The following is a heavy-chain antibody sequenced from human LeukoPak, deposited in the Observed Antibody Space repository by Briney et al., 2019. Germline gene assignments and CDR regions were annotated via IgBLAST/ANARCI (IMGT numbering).Heavy chain of an antibody. CDR1: GGSISSYY. J-gene: IGHJ4*02. D-gene: IGHD4-17*01. Sequence: PSETLSLTCTVSGGSISSYYWSWIRQPPGKGLEWIGHIYSSGSTNYNPSLKSRVTISVDTSKNQFSLKLSSVTAEDTAVYYCARNTVTAPFGNWGQGTLVTVSS. CDR2: IYSSGST. V-gene: IGHV4-59*01. CDR3: ARNTVTAPFGN.